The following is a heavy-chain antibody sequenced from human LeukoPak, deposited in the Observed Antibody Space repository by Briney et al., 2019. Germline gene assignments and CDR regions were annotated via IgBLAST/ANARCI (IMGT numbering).Heavy chain of an antibody. CDR3: AGHLFGEHYPIDY. CDR2: IYYSGRT. Sequence: SETLSLTCAVSGASISSSNSNWGWIRQPPGKGLEWIGSIYYSGRTDYNPSLKSRVTISVDVSKNHFSLKLSSVTAADTAVYYCAGHLFGEHYPIDYWGQGTLVTVSS. V-gene: IGHV4-39*02. J-gene: IGHJ4*02. CDR1: GASISSSNSN. D-gene: IGHD3-10*01.